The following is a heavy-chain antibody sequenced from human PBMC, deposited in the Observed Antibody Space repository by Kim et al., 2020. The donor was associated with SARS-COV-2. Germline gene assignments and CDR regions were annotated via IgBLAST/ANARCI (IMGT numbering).Heavy chain of an antibody. D-gene: IGHD6-19*01. CDR2: ISYDGSNK. J-gene: IGHJ6*01. CDR3: AREIASYSSGWIYYYYG. V-gene: IGHV3-30*04. Sequence: GGSLRLSCAASGFTFSSYGMHGVRQAPGKGLEWVAVISYDGSNKNYVDSVKGRFTISRDNSKNTLYLQMNSRRAEDTAVYYCAREIASYSSGWIYYYYG. CDR1: GFTFSSYG.